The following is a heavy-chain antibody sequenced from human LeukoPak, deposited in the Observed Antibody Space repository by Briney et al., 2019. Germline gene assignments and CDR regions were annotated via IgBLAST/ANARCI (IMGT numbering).Heavy chain of an antibody. V-gene: IGHV4-39*01. D-gene: IGHD6-19*01. J-gene: IGHJ3*02. Sequence: SETLSLTCTVSGASISTSGYYWGLIRQPPGKWLEWIGTIYHSGGTYYNPSPKSRVTISADTSKNQFSLKLTSVTAADTAVYYCARPAKQWLGNDAFDIWGRGTMVTVSS. CDR2: IYHSGGT. CDR3: ARPAKQWLGNDAFDI. CDR1: GASISTSGYY.